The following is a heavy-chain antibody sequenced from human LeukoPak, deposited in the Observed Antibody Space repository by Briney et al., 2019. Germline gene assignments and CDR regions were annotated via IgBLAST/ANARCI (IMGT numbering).Heavy chain of an antibody. V-gene: IGHV3-48*01. CDR3: ARETGPGSYAIPLDAFDI. CDR2: ISSSSSTI. CDR1: GFTFSSYS. D-gene: IGHD1-14*01. J-gene: IGHJ3*02. Sequence: PGGSLRLSCAASGFTFSSYSMNWVRQAPGKGLEWVSYISSSSSTIYYADSVKGRFTISRDNAKNSLYLQMNSLRAEDTAVYYCARETGPGSYAIPLDAFDIWGQGTMVTVSS.